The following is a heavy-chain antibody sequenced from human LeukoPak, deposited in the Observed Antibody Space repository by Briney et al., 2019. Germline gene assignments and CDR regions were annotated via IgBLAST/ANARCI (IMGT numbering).Heavy chain of an antibody. CDR2: IYYSGST. Sequence: SETLSLTCTVSGGSNSSGGYYWSWIRQHPGKGLEWIGYIYYSGSTYYNPSLKSRVTISVDTSKNQFSLKLSSVTAADTAVYYCARFKGSWYQYNWFDPWGQGTLVTVSS. CDR1: GGSNSSGGYY. D-gene: IGHD6-13*01. J-gene: IGHJ5*02. V-gene: IGHV4-31*03. CDR3: ARFKGSWYQYNWFDP.